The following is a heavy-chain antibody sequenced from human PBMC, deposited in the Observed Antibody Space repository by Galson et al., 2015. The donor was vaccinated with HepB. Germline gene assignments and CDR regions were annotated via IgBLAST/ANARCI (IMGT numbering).Heavy chain of an antibody. J-gene: IGHJ4*02. Sequence: SVKVSCKASGYTFTSYAMNWVRQAPGQGLEWMRWINTNTGNPTYAQGFTGRFVFSLDTSVSTAYLQISSLKAEDTAVYYCASHCSGGSCYSSGFDYWGQGTLVTVSS. CDR3: ASHCSGGSCYSSGFDY. CDR1: GYTFTSYA. CDR2: INTNTGNP. D-gene: IGHD2-15*01. V-gene: IGHV7-4-1*02.